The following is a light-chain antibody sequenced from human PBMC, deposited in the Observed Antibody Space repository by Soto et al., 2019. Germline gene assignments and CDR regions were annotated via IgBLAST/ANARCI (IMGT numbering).Light chain of an antibody. Sequence: QSALTQPASVSGSPGQSITISCTGTSSDVGGYNYVSWYQHHPSKAPKLMIFDVSNRPSGVSNRFSGSKSGNTASLTISGLQAEDEADYYCSSYTASSTYVFGTGTKVTVL. CDR1: SSDVGGYNY. CDR2: DVS. CDR3: SSYTASSTYV. V-gene: IGLV2-14*03. J-gene: IGLJ1*01.